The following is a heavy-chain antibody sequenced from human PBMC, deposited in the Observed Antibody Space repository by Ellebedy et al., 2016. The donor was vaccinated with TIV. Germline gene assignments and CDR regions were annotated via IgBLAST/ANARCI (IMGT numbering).Heavy chain of an antibody. D-gene: IGHD1-7*01. CDR3: ARDRCQEGTNYLCRRGLDP. CDR1: AFTFRSYS. CDR2: ISSSSNYI. Sequence: PGGSLRPSCAASAFTFRSYSMNWVRQAPGMGLEWVSFISSSSNYISYADSVKGRFTISRENAKNSVYLQMNSRRVEDMAVYYCARDRCQEGTNYLCRRGLDPWGQGTLVTGSS. J-gene: IGHJ5*02. V-gene: IGHV3-21*01.